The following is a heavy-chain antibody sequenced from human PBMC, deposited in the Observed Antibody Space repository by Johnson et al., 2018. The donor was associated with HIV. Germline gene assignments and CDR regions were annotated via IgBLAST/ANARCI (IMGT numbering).Heavy chain of an antibody. J-gene: IGHJ3*02. Sequence: QVQLVESGGGLVKPGGSLRLSCAASGFIFSDYYMSWIRQAPGKGLERVSYISSSGRTLDYAASVKGRFTISRDNAKNSLYLQMNSLRAEDTAVYYCAREEGNYILTRGDAFDIWGQGTMVTVSS. CDR2: ISSSGRTL. CDR1: GFIFSDYY. D-gene: IGHD3-9*01. V-gene: IGHV3-11*04. CDR3: AREEGNYILTRGDAFDI.